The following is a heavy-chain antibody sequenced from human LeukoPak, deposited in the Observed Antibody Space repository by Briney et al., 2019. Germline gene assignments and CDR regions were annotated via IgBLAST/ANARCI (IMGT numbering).Heavy chain of an antibody. Sequence: SVKVSCKASGGTFSSYAISWVRQAPGQGLEWMGGIIPIFGTANYAQKFQGRVTITTDESTSTAYMELSSLRPEDTAVYYCASETSKLPLDYWGQGTLVTVSS. V-gene: IGHV1-69*05. J-gene: IGHJ4*02. CDR2: IIPIFGTA. D-gene: IGHD2-15*01. CDR3: ASETSKLPLDY. CDR1: GGTFSSYA.